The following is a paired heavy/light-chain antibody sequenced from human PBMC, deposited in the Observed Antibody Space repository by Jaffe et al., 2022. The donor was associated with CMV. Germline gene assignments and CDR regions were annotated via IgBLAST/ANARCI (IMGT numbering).Light chain of an antibody. CDR1: TSNIGNNY. CDR2: ENN. Sequence: QSVLTQPPSVSAAPGQRVTISCSGSTSNIGNNYVSWYQQLPGTAPKLLIYENNKRPSGIPDRFSGSKSGTSATLGITGLQTGDEADYYCGTWDPTLSAGRVFGGGTHVTVL. V-gene: IGLV1-51*02. J-gene: IGLJ3*02. CDR3: GTWDPTLSAGRV.
Heavy chain of an antibody. J-gene: IGHJ4*02. CDR1: GYTFTDYY. CDR2: ISPITGGT. V-gene: IGHV1-2*02. Sequence: QVQLVQSGAEVKKPGASVKVSCKASGYTFTDYYMHWVRQAPGQGLEVMGWISPITGGTHYAQKFQGRVTMTWDTSISTAYVELRSLRSDDTAMYFCAREIRGGNSGLDYWGQGALVTVSS. D-gene: IGHD6-19*01. CDR3: AREIRGGNSGLDY.